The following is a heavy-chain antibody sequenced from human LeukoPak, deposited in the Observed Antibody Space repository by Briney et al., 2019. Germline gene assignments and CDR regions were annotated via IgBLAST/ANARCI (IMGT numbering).Heavy chain of an antibody. CDR1: GYTFTGYY. CDR2: INPNSGGT. J-gene: IGHJ4*02. CDR3: ARDRDYYDSSGYLR. D-gene: IGHD3-22*01. V-gene: IGHV1-2*02. Sequence: ASVKVSCKASGYTFTGYYMHWVRQAPGQGLEWMGWINPNSGGTNYAQKFQGRVTMTRDTSISTAYMELSRLRSDDTAVYYCARDRDYYDSSGYLRWGQGILVTVSS.